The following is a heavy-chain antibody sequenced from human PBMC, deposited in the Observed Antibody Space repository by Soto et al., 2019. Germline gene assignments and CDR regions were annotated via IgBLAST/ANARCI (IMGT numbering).Heavy chain of an antibody. CDR1: GGSIGNYY. CDR3: ARDHPHSYGVYYFDY. V-gene: IGHV4-59*01. Sequence: LETLSLTWIVAGGSIGNYYWSWIRQHPGKGLEWIGYIYSSGSTHYNPSLQNRVTISIDTSKNQVSLKVNSVTAADTAVYYCARDHPHSYGVYYFDYWGQGTPVTVSS. J-gene: IGHJ4*02. CDR2: IYSSGST. D-gene: IGHD5-18*01.